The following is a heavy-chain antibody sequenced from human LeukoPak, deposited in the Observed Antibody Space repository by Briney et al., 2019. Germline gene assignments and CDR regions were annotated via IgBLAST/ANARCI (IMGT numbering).Heavy chain of an antibody. CDR2: IKQDGSEK. CDR3: ARDPNRLVFDAFDI. Sequence: GGSLRLSCAASGFTFSSYWMSWVRQAPGKGLEWVANIKQDGSEKYYVDSVKGRFTISRDNAKNSLYLQMNSLRAEDTAVYYCARDPNRLVFDAFDIWGQGTMVTVSS. CDR1: GFTFSSYW. V-gene: IGHV3-7*01. D-gene: IGHD3-9*01. J-gene: IGHJ3*02.